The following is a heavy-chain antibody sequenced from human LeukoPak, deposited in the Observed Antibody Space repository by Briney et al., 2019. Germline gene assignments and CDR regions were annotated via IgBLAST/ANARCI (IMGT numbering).Heavy chain of an antibody. V-gene: IGHV3-53*01. CDR1: GFTVSSNY. D-gene: IGHD3-10*02. Sequence: GGSLRLSCAASGFTVSSNYMSWVRQAPGKGLEWVSVIYSGGSTYYADSVKGRFTISRDNAKNSLYLQMNNLRAEDTAVYYCARVSGESRDYWGQGTLVTVSS. CDR2: IYSGGST. J-gene: IGHJ4*02. CDR3: ARVSGESRDY.